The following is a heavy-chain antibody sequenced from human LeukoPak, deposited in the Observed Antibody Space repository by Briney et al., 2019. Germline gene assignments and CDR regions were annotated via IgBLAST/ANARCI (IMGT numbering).Heavy chain of an antibody. V-gene: IGHV4-39*01. Sequence: SETLSLTCTVSGGSISSSSYYWGWIRQPPGKGLEWIGSIYYSGSTYYNPSLKSRVTISVDTSKNQFSLKLSSVTAADTAVYYCARVELLGSSGWPFDYWGQGTLVTVSS. CDR2: IYYSGST. D-gene: IGHD6-19*01. CDR3: ARVELLGSSGWPFDY. J-gene: IGHJ4*02. CDR1: GGSISSSSYY.